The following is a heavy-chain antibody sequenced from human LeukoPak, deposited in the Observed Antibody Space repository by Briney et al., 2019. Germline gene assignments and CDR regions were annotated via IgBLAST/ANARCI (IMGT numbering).Heavy chain of an antibody. CDR1: GFTFGNFA. J-gene: IGHJ5*02. CDR2: ISGSGGAT. V-gene: IGHV3-23*01. Sequence: SGGSLRLSCAASGFTFGNFAMSWVRQAPGKGLEWVSSISGSGGATYYVDSVKGRFTISRDNSKNTLYLQKNSLRAEDTAVYYCAKTPYSSDWYGYWFDPWGQGTLVTVSS. D-gene: IGHD6-13*01. CDR3: AKTPYSSDWYGYWFDP.